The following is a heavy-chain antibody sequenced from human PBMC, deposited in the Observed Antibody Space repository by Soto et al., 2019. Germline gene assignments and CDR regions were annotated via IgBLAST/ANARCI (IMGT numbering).Heavy chain of an antibody. D-gene: IGHD1-26*01. CDR1: GGSFSGYY. V-gene: IGHV4-34*01. J-gene: IGHJ5*02. CDR2: INHSGST. Sequence: SETLSLTCAVYGGSFSGYYWSWIRQPPGKGLEWIGEINHSGSTNYNPSLKSRVTISVDTSKNQFSLKLSSVTAADTAVYYCARGFGGSRRDWFDPWGQGTLVTVSS. CDR3: ARGFGGSRRDWFDP.